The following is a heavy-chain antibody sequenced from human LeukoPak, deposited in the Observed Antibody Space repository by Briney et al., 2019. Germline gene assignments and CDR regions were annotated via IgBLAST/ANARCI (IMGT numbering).Heavy chain of an antibody. CDR3: SRPSVAVVGGYEYFDY. D-gene: IGHD5-12*01. CDR2: IYSGGST. V-gene: IGHV3-66*01. CDR1: GFTFSSYA. Sequence: TGGSLRLSCAASGFTFSSYAMSWVRQAPGKGLEWVSVIYSGGSTYYADSVKGRFTISRDNSKNTLYPQMNSLRAEDTAVHYCSRPSVAVVGGYEYFDYWGQGTLVTVSS. J-gene: IGHJ4*02.